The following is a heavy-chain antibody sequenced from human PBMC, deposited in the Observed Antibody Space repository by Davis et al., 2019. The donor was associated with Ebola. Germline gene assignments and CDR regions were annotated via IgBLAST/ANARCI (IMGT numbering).Heavy chain of an antibody. J-gene: IGHJ6*02. V-gene: IGHV4-39*01. D-gene: IGHD6-13*01. CDR3: ARHEAYSDTLYGMDV. CDR2: MYYSGSA. CDR1: GGSFSGFY. Sequence: SETLSLTCAVYGGSFSGFYWGWIRQSPGKGLEWIGSMYYSGSAFYNPSLKSRVTISLDTSKNQFSLKLNSVTAADTAVYYCARHEAYSDTLYGMDVWGQGTTITVSS.